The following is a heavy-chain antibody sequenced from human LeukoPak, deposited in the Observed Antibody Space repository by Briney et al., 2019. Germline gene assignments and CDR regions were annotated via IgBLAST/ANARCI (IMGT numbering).Heavy chain of an antibody. V-gene: IGHV3-21*01. CDR2: ISSSSSYI. D-gene: IGHD3-10*01. CDR1: GFTFSSYS. J-gene: IGHJ4*02. CDR3: ARESYGSTTTDY. Sequence: GGSLRLSCAASGFTFSSYSMNWVRQAPGKGLEWVSSISSSSSYIYYADSVKGRFTISRDNAKNSLYLQMNSLRAEDTAVYYCARESYGSTTTDYWGQGTLVTVSS.